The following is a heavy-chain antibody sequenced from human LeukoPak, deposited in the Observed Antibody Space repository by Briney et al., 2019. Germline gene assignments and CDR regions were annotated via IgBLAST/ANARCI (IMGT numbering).Heavy chain of an antibody. V-gene: IGHV4-31*03. D-gene: IGHD3-22*01. CDR2: IYYSGST. CDR3: ARGRAEDFYDSSGYLGEYYFDY. Sequence: SETLSLTCTVSGGSVSSGGYYWSWIRQHPGKGLEWIGYIYYSGSTYYNSSLKSRVTISVDTSKNQFSLKLSSVTAADTAVYYCARGRAEDFYDSSGYLGEYYFDYWGQGTLVTVSS. CDR1: GGSVSSGGYY. J-gene: IGHJ4*02.